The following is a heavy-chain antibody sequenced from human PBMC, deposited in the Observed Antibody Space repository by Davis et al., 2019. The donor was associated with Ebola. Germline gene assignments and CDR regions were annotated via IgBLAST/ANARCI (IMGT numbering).Heavy chain of an antibody. CDR2: INHSGST. CDR3: ARTLTHNWGGFHLDS. Sequence: MPSETLSLTCAVYGGSFSGYYWSWIRQPPGKGLEWIGEINHSGSTNYNPSLKSRVTISVDTSKNQFSLKLSSVTAADTAVYYCARTLTHNWGGFHLDSWGQGTAVTVSS. V-gene: IGHV4-34*01. J-gene: IGHJ4*02. CDR1: GGSFSGYY. D-gene: IGHD7-27*01.